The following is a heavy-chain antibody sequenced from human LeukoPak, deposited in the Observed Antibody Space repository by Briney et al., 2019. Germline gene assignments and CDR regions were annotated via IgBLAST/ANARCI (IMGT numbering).Heavy chain of an antibody. V-gene: IGHV4-4*07. CDR2: IKTSGST. Sequence: PSETLSLTCTVSGGSISSYYWSWIRQPVGKGLEWIGHIKTSGSTHYNPSLRSRITMSVDTSKNQFSLNLSSVTAADTAVYYCAKVAKYYYGSETYFFFEDWGQGTLVTVSS. CDR3: AKVAKYYYGSETYFFFED. CDR1: GGSISSYY. D-gene: IGHD3-10*01. J-gene: IGHJ4*02.